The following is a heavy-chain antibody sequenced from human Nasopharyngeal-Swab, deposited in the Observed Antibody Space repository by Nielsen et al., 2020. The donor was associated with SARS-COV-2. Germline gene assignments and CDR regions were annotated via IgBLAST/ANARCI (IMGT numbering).Heavy chain of an antibody. Sequence: GGSRRLSCTASGFTFSSYGMHWVRQAQGEGLEWVAVIWYDGSNKYYADSVKGRFTISRDNSKNTLYLQMNSLRAEDTAVYYCARDFPFGGDVVYWGQGTLVTVSS. CDR3: ARDFPFGGDVVY. CDR2: IWYDGSNK. V-gene: IGHV3-33*01. D-gene: IGHD3-10*01. CDR1: GFTFSSYG. J-gene: IGHJ4*02.